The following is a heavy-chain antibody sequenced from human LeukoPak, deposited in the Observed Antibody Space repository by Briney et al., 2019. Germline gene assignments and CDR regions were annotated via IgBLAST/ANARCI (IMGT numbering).Heavy chain of an antibody. CDR3: ARDVTTSDD. CDR1: GFTFSRFA. CDR2: ISGDGART. Sequence: PGGSLRLSCAASGFTFSRFALTWVRQAPGKGLEWVSDISGDGARTNYADSVKGRFTISRDNSKNTLYLQMYSLRAEDTAVYYRARDVTTSDDWGQGTLVTVSS. V-gene: IGHV3-23*01. D-gene: IGHD1-26*01. J-gene: IGHJ4*02.